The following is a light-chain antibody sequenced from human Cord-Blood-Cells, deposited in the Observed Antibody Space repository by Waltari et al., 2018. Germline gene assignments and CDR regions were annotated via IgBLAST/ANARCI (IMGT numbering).Light chain of an antibody. CDR1: QSVLYRSNNKNY. Sequence: DIVMPQSPDSLAVSLGERATINCKSSQSVLYRSNNKNYLAWYQQKPGQPPKLLIYWASTRESGVPDRFSGSGSGTDFTLTISSLQAEDVAVYYCQQYYSTPWTLGQGTKVEIK. CDR3: QQYYSTPWT. CDR2: WAS. J-gene: IGKJ1*01. V-gene: IGKV4-1*01.